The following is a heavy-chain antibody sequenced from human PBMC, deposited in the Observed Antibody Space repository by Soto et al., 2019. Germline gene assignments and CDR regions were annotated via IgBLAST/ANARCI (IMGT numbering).Heavy chain of an antibody. V-gene: IGHV4-4*02. Sequence: SETLSLTCAVSGGSISSSNWWSWVRQPPGKGLEWIGEIYHSGSTNYNPSLKSRVTISVDKSKNQFSLKLSSVTAADTAVYYCLCLCWSYAVPHFDDWGQGTLVPVSS. J-gene: IGHJ4*02. CDR2: IYHSGST. D-gene: IGHD1-26*01. CDR3: LCLCWSYAVPHFDD. CDR1: GGSISSSNW.